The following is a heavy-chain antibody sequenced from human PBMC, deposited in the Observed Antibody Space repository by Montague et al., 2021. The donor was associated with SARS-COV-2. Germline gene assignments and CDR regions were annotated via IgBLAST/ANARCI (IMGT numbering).Heavy chain of an antibody. CDR1: GGSFSGYY. V-gene: IGHV4-34*01. Sequence: SETLSLTCAVYGGSFSGYYWSWIRQPPGKGLEWIGEINHSGSTSYNPSLKSRVTISVDTSKNQFSLKLSSVTAADTAVYYCARGYDYVWGSYRYLHWFDPWGQGTLVTVSS. J-gene: IGHJ5*02. CDR2: INHSGST. D-gene: IGHD3-16*02. CDR3: ARGYDYVWGSYRYLHWFDP.